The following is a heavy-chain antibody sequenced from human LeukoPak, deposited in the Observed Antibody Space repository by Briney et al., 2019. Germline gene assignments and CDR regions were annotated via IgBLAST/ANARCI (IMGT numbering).Heavy chain of an antibody. CDR2: IYPGDSDT. D-gene: IGHD3-3*01. Sequence: GESLNISCKCSGYSLTRYWIGWVRQMPGKGLEGMGIIYPGDSDTRYNPSFQGHVTHSAGKSISTAYLQWSSLKASATAMYYCARRSLWSGYPLEVWGKGTTVTVSS. CDR3: ARRSLWSGYPLEV. V-gene: IGHV5-51*01. CDR1: GYSLTRYW. J-gene: IGHJ6*04.